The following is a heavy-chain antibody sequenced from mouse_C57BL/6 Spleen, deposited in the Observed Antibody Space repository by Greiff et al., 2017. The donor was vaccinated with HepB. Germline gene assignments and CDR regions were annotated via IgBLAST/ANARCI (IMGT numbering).Heavy chain of an antibody. J-gene: IGHJ1*03. Sequence: EVKVVESGGGLVKPGGSLKLSCAASGFTFSDYAMHWVRQAPEKGLEWVAYISSGSSTIYYADTVKGRFTIARDNAKNTLFLQMTSLRSEDTAMYYCARVENFDVWGTGTTVTVSS. CDR2: ISSGSSTI. CDR1: GFTFSDYA. CDR3: ARVENFDV. V-gene: IGHV5-17*01.